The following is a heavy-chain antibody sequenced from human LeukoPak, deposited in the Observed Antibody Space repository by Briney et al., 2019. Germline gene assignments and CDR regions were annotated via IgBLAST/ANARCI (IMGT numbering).Heavy chain of an antibody. CDR1: GGSISSSSYY. CDR2: IYYSGST. D-gene: IGHD4-11*01. J-gene: IGHJ5*02. CDR3: AREDYKNWFDP. Sequence: SETLSLTCTVSGGSISSSSYYWGWIRQPPGKGLEWIGYIYYSGSTNYNPSLKSRVTISVDTSKNQFSLKLNSVTAADTAVYYCAREDYKNWFDPWGQGTLVTVSS. V-gene: IGHV4-61*01.